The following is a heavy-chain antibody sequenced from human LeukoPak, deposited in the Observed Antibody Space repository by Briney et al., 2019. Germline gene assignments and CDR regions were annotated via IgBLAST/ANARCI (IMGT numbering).Heavy chain of an antibody. CDR2: IYTSGST. CDR3: ARGVTMYNWFDP. D-gene: IGHD2-21*02. Sequence: SETLSLTCTVSGGSISSYYWSWIRQPAGKGLEWVGRIYTSGSTNYNPSLKSRVTMSVDTSKNQFSLKLSSVTAADTAVYHCARGVTMYNWFDPWGQGTLVTVSS. J-gene: IGHJ5*02. CDR1: GGSISSYY. V-gene: IGHV4-4*07.